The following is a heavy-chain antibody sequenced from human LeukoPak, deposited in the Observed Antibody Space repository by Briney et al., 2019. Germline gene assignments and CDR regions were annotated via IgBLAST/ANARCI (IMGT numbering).Heavy chain of an antibody. CDR2: KYYSGSA. Sequence: PSETLSLTCSVSGVSVSDGRYYWPWIRQHPGKGLEWIGYKYYSGSAKYNPSLKSRLTISIDTSTNQFSLHLSSVTAADTATYYCATPYCSSISCLDVFNMWGQGTRVTVSS. J-gene: IGHJ3*02. CDR3: ATPYCSSISCLDVFNM. CDR1: GVSVSDGRYY. D-gene: IGHD2-2*01. V-gene: IGHV4-31*03.